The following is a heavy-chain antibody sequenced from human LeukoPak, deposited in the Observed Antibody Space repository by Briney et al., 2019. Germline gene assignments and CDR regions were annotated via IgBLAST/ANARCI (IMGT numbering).Heavy chain of an antibody. CDR3: ASHLPQEHSGRHWFDP. CDR2: IAYTGST. CDR1: GGSVSGGSISSYY. D-gene: IGHD1-26*01. V-gene: IGHV4-61*01. Sequence: PSETLSLTCSVSGGSVSGGSISSYYWSWMRQPPGKGLEWIGFIAYTGSTNYNPSLKSRVTISVDKSKNQFSLRLSSVTAAATAVYHCASHLPQEHSGRHWFDPRGQPTLVTVSS. J-gene: IGHJ5*02.